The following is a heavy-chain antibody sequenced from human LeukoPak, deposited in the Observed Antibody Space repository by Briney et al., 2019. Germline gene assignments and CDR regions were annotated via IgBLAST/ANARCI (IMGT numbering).Heavy chain of an antibody. V-gene: IGHV3-21*01. D-gene: IGHD5-24*01. CDR1: GFTFNSYW. CDR2: ISSSSSYI. CDR3: ARALRDGYNGY. J-gene: IGHJ4*02. Sequence: GGSLRLSCVASGFTFNSYWMSWVRQAPGKGLEWVSSISSSSSYIYYADSVKGRFTISRDNAKNSLYLQMNSLRAEDTAVYYCARALRDGYNGYWGQGTLVTVSS.